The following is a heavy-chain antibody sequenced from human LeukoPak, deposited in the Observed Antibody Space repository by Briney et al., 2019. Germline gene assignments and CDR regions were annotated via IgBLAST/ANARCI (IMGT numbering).Heavy chain of an antibody. D-gene: IGHD3-3*01. V-gene: IGHV1-2*02. CDR2: INPNSGGT. CDR1: GYTFTGYY. Sequence: GASVEVSCKASGYTFTGYYMHWVRQAPGHGLEWMGWINPNSGGTNYAQKFQGRVTMTRDTSISTAYMDLSRLRSDDTAVYYCARHGRFYDAFDIWGQKTMVTVSS. J-gene: IGHJ3*02. CDR3: ARHGRFYDAFDI.